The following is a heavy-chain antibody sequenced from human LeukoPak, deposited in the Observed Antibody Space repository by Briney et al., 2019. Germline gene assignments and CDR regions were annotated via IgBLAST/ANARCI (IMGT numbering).Heavy chain of an antibody. CDR2: ISGSGGST. V-gene: IGHV3-23*01. J-gene: IGHJ4*02. CDR3: AKTGAAAGISGDFDC. D-gene: IGHD6-13*01. Sequence: GGSLRLSCAASGFTFSSYAMSWVRQAPGKGLEWVSAISGSGGSTYYADSVKGRFTISRDNSKNTLYLQMNSLRAEDTAVYYCAKTGAAAGISGDFDCWGQGTLVTVSS. CDR1: GFTFSSYA.